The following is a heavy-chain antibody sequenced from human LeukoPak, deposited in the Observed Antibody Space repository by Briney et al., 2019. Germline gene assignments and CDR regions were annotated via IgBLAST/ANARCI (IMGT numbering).Heavy chain of an antibody. Sequence: NTSETLSLTCAVYGGSFSGYYWGWIRQPPGKGLEWIGNIFYSGSTYYSPSLRSRVTISLDTSRNQFSLKLNSVTAADTAVYYCAKSNGYVLVDIWGQGTMVTVSS. CDR3: AKSNGYVLVDI. D-gene: IGHD3-22*01. J-gene: IGHJ3*02. V-gene: IGHV4-34*12. CDR2: IFYSGST. CDR1: GGSFSGYY.